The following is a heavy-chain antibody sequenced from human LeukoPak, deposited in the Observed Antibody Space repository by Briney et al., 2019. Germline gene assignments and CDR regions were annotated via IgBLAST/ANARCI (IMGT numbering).Heavy chain of an antibody. CDR2: ISRDGGTI. Sequence: EGSLRLSCAASGFTFSSYSMNWVRQAPGKGLEWVSFISRDGGTIDYADSVKGRFTISRDNAKNSLYLQMNSLRAEDTAVYYCLVAADAFDIWGQGTMVTVSS. CDR1: GFTFSSYS. J-gene: IGHJ3*02. CDR3: LVAADAFDI. V-gene: IGHV3-48*04. D-gene: IGHD6-13*01.